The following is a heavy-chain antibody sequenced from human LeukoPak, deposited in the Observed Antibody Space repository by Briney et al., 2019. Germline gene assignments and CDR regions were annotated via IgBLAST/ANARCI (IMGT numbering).Heavy chain of an antibody. D-gene: IGHD3-10*01. Sequence: GGSLRLSCAASGFTFSSYEMNWVRQAPGKGLEWVSYISSSGSTIYYAESVKGRFTISRDNSKNTLYLQMNSLRAEDTAVYYCARVSSVANHFDYWGQGTLVTVSS. V-gene: IGHV3-48*03. J-gene: IGHJ4*02. CDR1: GFTFSSYE. CDR3: ARVSSVANHFDY. CDR2: ISSSGSTI.